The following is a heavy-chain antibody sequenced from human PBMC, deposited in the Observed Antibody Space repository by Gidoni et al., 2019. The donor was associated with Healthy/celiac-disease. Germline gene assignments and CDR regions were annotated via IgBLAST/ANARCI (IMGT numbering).Heavy chain of an antibody. CDR3: ARSSIMITFGGGYYFDY. Sequence: QVQLLESGPGLVKPSQNLSLTRTVSCGSTSSGGYYWSWIRQHPGKGLEWIGYIYYSGSTYYNPSLKSRVTISVDTSKNQFSLKLSSVTAADTAVYYCARSSIMITFGGGYYFDYWGQGTLVTVSS. CDR2: IYYSGST. CDR1: CGSTSSGGYY. V-gene: IGHV4-31*03. D-gene: IGHD3-16*01. J-gene: IGHJ4*02.